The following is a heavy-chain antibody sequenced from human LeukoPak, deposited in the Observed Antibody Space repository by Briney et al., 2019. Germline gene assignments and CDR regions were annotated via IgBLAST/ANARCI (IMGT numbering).Heavy chain of an antibody. V-gene: IGHV3-21*01. CDR1: GFTFSSYS. Sequence: GGSLRLSCAASGFTFSSYSMTWVRQAPGKGLEWVSSISSSSSYIYYADSVKGRFTISRDNAKNSLYLQMNSLRAEDTAVYYCVISIAARYYFDYWGQGTLVTVSS. D-gene: IGHD6-6*01. J-gene: IGHJ4*02. CDR2: ISSSSSYI. CDR3: VISIAARYYFDY.